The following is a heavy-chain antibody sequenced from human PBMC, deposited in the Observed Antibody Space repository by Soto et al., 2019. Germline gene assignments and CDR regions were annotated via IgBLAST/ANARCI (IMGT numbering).Heavy chain of an antibody. D-gene: IGHD2-15*01. Sequence: QVQLLQSGAEVKKPGASVKVSCKASGYTFTSYAMHLVRQAPGQRLEWMGWINDGNGNTKYSQKFQGRVTITRDTSARTAYMELSSLRSEDTAVYYCARGPGGPDGPGDYWGQGTLVTVSS. V-gene: IGHV1-3*01. CDR2: INDGNGNT. J-gene: IGHJ4*02. CDR1: GYTFTSYA. CDR3: ARGPGGPDGPGDY.